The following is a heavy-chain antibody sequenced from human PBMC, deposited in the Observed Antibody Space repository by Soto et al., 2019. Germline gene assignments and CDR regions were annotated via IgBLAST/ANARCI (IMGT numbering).Heavy chain of an antibody. CDR3: ARGGGEEYYSGSGSYRLRPWFDP. V-gene: IGHV4-59*01. CDR2: IYYSGST. J-gene: IGHJ5*02. Sequence: SETLSLTCTVSGGSISSYYWSWIRQPPGKGLEWIGYIYYSGSTNYNPSLKSRVTISVDTSKNQFSLKLSSVTAADTAVYYCARGGGEEYYSGSGSYRLRPWFDPWGQGTLVTVSS. CDR1: GGSISSYY. D-gene: IGHD3-10*01.